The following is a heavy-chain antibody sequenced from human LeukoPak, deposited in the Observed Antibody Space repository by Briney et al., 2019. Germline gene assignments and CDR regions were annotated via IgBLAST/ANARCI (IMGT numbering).Heavy chain of an antibody. V-gene: IGHV1-18*01. CDR2: ISGNNDNP. Sequence: GASVKVPCKASGYTFSNFGINWVRQAPGQGLEWMGWISGNNDNPNYGQKFQGRFALTTDSSTSTAYMELRNLRSDDTAVYFCARDGTSTDDYWGQGTLVTVSS. CDR1: GYTFSNFG. D-gene: IGHD4-17*01. CDR3: ARDGTSTDDY. J-gene: IGHJ4*02.